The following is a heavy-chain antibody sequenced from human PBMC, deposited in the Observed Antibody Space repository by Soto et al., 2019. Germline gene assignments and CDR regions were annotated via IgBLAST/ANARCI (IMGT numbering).Heavy chain of an antibody. Sequence: GGSLRLSCVASGFIFRDHGMHWVRQAPGKGLVWISHINNDGSGTSYADSVKGRFTISRDNAENTIYLQMNSLTVEDTAVYYCTRDTSLSFDLWGQGALVTVSS. D-gene: IGHD3-16*01. CDR2: INNDGSGT. CDR3: TRDTSLSFDL. CDR1: GFIFRDHG. J-gene: IGHJ4*02. V-gene: IGHV3-74*01.